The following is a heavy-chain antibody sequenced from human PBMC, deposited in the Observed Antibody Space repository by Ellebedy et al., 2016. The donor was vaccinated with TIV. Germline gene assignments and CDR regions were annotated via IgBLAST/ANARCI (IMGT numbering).Heavy chain of an antibody. CDR3: ATDTRTVVIVPLVEAFDV. D-gene: IGHD2/OR15-2a*01. J-gene: IGHJ3*01. V-gene: IGHV3-15*01. CDR1: GFPFNKAW. Sequence: GESLKISCAASGFPFNKAWMTWVRQAPGKGLEWVGRIKSKTDGGTTDYAAPVKGRFSISRDDSKKTLYLKMNSLKSEDTAIYYCATDTRTVVIVPLVEAFDVWGQGSMVTVSS. CDR2: IKSKTDGGTT.